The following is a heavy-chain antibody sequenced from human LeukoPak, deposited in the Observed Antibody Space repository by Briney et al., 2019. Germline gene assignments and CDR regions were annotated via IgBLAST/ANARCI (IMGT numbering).Heavy chain of an antibody. CDR3: ASGPPFLKYFEY. D-gene: IGHD3-3*01. CDR2: ISSSGNTI. CDR1: EFTFTSYE. Sequence: GGSLRLSCAASEFTFTSYELNWVRQAPGKGLEWVSYISSSGNTISYADSVKGRFTISRDDSNNALYLQMHSLRAEDTALYYCASGPPFLKYFEYWGQGTLVTVSS. J-gene: IGHJ4*02. V-gene: IGHV3-48*03.